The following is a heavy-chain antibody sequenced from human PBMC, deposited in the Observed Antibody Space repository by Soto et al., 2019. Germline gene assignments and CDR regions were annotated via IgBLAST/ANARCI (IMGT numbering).Heavy chain of an antibody. V-gene: IGHV4-34*01. Sequence: PSETLSLTCTVSGGSNSSYYWSWIRQPPGKGLEWIGEINHSGSTNYNPSLKSRVTISVDTSKNQFSLKLSSVTAADTAVYYCARGFAPANWFDPWGQGTLVTVSS. CDR1: GGSNSSYY. J-gene: IGHJ5*02. CDR2: INHSGST. CDR3: ARGFAPANWFDP.